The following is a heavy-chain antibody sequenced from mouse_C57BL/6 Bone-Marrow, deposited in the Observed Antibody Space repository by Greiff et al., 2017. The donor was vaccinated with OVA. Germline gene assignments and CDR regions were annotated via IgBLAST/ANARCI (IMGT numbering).Heavy chain of an antibody. CDR3: ASDSSGYWFAY. CDR2: ISYSGST. CDR1: GYSITSGYD. V-gene: IGHV3-1*01. J-gene: IGHJ3*01. Sequence: VQLKESGPGMVKPSQSLSLTCTVTGYSITSGYDWHWIRHFPGNKLEWMGYISYSGSTNYNPSLKSRISITHDTSKNHFFLKLNSVTTEDTATYYCASDSSGYWFAYWGQGTLVTVSA. D-gene: IGHD3-2*02.